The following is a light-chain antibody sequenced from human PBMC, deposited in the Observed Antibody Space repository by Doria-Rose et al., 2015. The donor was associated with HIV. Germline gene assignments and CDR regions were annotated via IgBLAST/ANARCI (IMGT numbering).Light chain of an antibody. CDR3: QQYNSYWT. Sequence: QSISSWLAWYQQKPGKAPKLLIYKASSLESGVPSRFSGSGSGTEFTLTISSLQPDDFATYYCQQYNSYWTFGQGTKVEIK. CDR2: KAS. CDR1: QSISSW. V-gene: IGKV1-5*03. J-gene: IGKJ1*01.